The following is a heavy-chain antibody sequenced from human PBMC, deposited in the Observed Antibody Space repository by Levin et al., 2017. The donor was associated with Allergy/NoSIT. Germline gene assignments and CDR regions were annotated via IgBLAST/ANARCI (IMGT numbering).Heavy chain of an antibody. CDR1: GFTFSSYA. J-gene: IGHJ4*02. V-gene: IGHV3-23*01. CDR3: AKVEGSYRRFDY. Sequence: GESLKISCAASGFTFSSYAMSWVRQAPGKGLEWVSAISTSGASTYYADSVKGRFTISRDNSKSTLYLQMNSLSAEDTAVYYCAKVEGSYRRFDYWGQGTLVTVSS. CDR2: ISTSGAST. D-gene: IGHD3-10*01.